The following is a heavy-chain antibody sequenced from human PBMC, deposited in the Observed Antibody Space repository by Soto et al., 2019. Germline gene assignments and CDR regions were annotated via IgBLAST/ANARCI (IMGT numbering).Heavy chain of an antibody. J-gene: IGHJ3*02. CDR2: IYPGDSDT. CDR3: ALSSGWYLLNGDAFDI. CDR1: GYSFTSYW. Sequence: GESLKISCKGSGYSFTSYWIGWVRQMPGKGLEWMGIIYPGDSDTRYSPSFQGQVTISADKSISTAYLQWSSLKASDTAMYYCALSSGWYLLNGDAFDIWGQGTMVTVSS. D-gene: IGHD6-19*01. V-gene: IGHV5-51*01.